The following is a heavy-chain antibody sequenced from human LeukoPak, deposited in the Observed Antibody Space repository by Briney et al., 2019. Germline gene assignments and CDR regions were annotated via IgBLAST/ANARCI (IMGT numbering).Heavy chain of an antibody. CDR1: GFSFSNYA. V-gene: IGHV3-64D*09. CDR3: VKDTSPTPGSGYYHYFDY. D-gene: IGHD3-22*01. Sequence: GGSLRLSCAASGFSFSNYAMSWVRQAPGKGLEYVSAISSNGGSTYYADSVKGRFTISRDNSKNTLYLQMSSLRAEDTAVYYCVKDTSPTPGSGYYHYFDYWGQGTLVTVSS. J-gene: IGHJ4*02. CDR2: ISSNGGST.